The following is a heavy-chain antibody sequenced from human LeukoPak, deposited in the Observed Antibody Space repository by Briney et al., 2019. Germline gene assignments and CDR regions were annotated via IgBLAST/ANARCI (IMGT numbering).Heavy chain of an antibody. J-gene: IGHJ3*02. CDR3: ARGGRWELPRPYAFDI. CDR2: ISAYNGHT. D-gene: IGHD1-26*01. Sequence: ASVKVSCKASGYTFTSYGISWVRQAPGQGLEWMGWISAYNGHTNYAQKFQGRVTMTTDTSTSTVYMELRSLRSDDTAVYYCARGGRWELPRPYAFDIWGQGTMVTVPS. CDR1: GYTFTSYG. V-gene: IGHV1-18*01.